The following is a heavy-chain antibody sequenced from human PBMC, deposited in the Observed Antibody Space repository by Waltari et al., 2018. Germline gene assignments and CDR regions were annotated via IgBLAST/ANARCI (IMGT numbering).Heavy chain of an antibody. V-gene: IGHV4-34*01. J-gene: IGHJ4*02. Sequence: QVQLQQWGAGLLKPSETLSLTCAVYGGSFSGYYWSWIRQPPGKGLEWIGEINHSGSTNYNPSLKSRVTRSVDTSKNQFSLKLSSVTAADTAVYYCARSSGWPFDYWGQGTLVTVSS. D-gene: IGHD6-19*01. CDR2: INHSGST. CDR3: ARSSGWPFDY. CDR1: GGSFSGYY.